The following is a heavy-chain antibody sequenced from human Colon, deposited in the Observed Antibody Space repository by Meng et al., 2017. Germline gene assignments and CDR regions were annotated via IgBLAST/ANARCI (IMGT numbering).Heavy chain of an antibody. CDR3: ANRFV. J-gene: IGHJ4*02. V-gene: IGHV3-66*02. D-gene: IGHD3-3*01. Sequence: EVQLVAAGGGLVQPGGSLSRSCAVSGFSVSSDFMIWVRQAPGKGLEWVSMIHSSAGTFFADSVKGRFTVSTDNSKNTLYLQMNSLRIEDTAVYHCANRFVWGLGTLVTVSS. CDR1: GFSVSSDF. CDR2: IHSSAGT.